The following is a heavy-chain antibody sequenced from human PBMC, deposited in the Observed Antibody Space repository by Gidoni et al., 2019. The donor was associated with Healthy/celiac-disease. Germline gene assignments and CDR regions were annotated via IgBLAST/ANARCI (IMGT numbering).Heavy chain of an antibody. CDR2: IVVGSGNT. D-gene: IGHD4-4*01. Sequence: QMQLVQSGPEVKKPGTSVKVSCQASGFTFTSSAVPWVRQARGQRLEWIGWIVVGSGNTNYAQKFQERVTITRDMSTSTAYMELSSLRSEDTAVYYCAADRPVTPYNWFDPWGQGTLVTVSS. J-gene: IGHJ5*02. CDR3: AADRPVTPYNWFDP. V-gene: IGHV1-58*01. CDR1: GFTFTSSA.